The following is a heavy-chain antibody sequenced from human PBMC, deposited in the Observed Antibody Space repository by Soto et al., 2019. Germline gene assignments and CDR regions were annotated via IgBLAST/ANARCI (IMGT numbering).Heavy chain of an antibody. J-gene: IGHJ4*02. V-gene: IGHV3-30-3*01. CDR1: GFAFSSYA. CDR3: ARDQIPGPPDYCDY. CDR2: ISYNGDTT. Sequence: QVQLVESGGDVVQPGRSLRLSCAASGFAFSSYAMHWVRQAPCKGLEWVAVISYNGDTTYYAEAVKGRFTISRDNSKNTLYLQMNSLRAEDTAVYYCARDQIPGPPDYCDYWGQGTLVTVSS.